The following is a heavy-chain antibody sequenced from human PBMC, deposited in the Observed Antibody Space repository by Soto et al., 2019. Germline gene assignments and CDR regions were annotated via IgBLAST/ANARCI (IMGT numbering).Heavy chain of an antibody. V-gene: IGHV3-30-3*01. CDR1: GFTFSSYA. J-gene: IGHJ4*02. Sequence: PGGSLRLSCAASGFTFSSYAMHWVRQAPGKGLEWVAVISYDGSNKYYADSVKGRFTISRDNSKNTLYLQMNSLRAEDTAVYYCARDRGGYHLFDYWGQGTLVTVSS. D-gene: IGHD3-22*01. CDR3: ARDRGGYHLFDY. CDR2: ISYDGSNK.